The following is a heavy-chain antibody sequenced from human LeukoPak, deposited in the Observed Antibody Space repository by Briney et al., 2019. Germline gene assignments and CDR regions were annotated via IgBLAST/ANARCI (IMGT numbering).Heavy chain of an antibody. CDR3: ARGRLRSGNFYYMDV. Sequence: RASETLSLTCTVSGGSISGGRYYWSWIRQPPGKGLEWIGEINHSGSTNYNPSLKSRVTTSVDTSKNQFSLKLSSVTAADTAVYYCARGRLRSGNFYYMDVWGKGTTVTVSS. D-gene: IGHD3-3*01. CDR2: INHSGST. CDR1: GGSISGGRYY. J-gene: IGHJ6*03. V-gene: IGHV4-34*01.